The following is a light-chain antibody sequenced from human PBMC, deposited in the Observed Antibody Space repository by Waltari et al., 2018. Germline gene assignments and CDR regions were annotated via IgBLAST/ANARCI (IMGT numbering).Light chain of an antibody. V-gene: IGLV8-61*01. CDR3: ALYMGSGIWV. J-gene: IGLJ3*02. Sequence: TVVTLAPPLSVSPGGAGTPPLSLRSGPPSTTSYAHWYQPPPGQAPRTLVYKANARSSGVPDRFSGSILGNTAALTITGAQADDESDYYCALYMGSGIWVFCGGTRLTVL. CDR1: SGPPSTTSY. CDR2: KAN.